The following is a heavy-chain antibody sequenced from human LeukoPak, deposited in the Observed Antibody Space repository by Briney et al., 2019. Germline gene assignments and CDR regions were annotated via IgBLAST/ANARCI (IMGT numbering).Heavy chain of an antibody. V-gene: IGHV4-61*02. CDR2: IYTSGST. D-gene: IGHD7-27*01. Sequence: SETLSLTCTVSGGSISSGGYYWSWIRQPAGKGLEWIGRIYTSGSTNYNPSLKSRVTISVDTSKNQFSLKLGSVTAADTAVYYCARRNWGMVSAFDIWGQGTMVTVSS. CDR1: GGSISSGGYY. J-gene: IGHJ3*02. CDR3: ARRNWGMVSAFDI.